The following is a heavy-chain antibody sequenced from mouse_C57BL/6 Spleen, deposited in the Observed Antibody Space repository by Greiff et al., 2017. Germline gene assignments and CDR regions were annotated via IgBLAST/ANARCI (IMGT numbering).Heavy chain of an antibody. J-gene: IGHJ2*01. Sequence: VQLQESGPELVKPGASVKISCKASGYAFSSSWMNWVKQRPGKGLEWIGRIYPGDGDTNYNGKFKGKATLTADKSSSTAYMQLSSLTSEDSAVYFCARQLRLPGFDYWGQGTTLTVSS. D-gene: IGHD3-2*02. CDR1: GYAFSSSW. CDR3: ARQLRLPGFDY. V-gene: IGHV1-82*01. CDR2: IYPGDGDT.